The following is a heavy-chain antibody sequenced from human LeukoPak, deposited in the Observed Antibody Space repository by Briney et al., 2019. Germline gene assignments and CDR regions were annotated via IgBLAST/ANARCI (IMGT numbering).Heavy chain of an antibody. V-gene: IGHV4-34*01. CDR1: GGSFSGYY. D-gene: IGHD3-16*02. CDR3: ARGRGFYDYVWGSYRFSKTNFDY. Sequence: SETLSLTCAVYGGSFSGYYCSWIRQPPGKGLEWIGEINHSGSTNYNPSLKSRVTISVDTSKNQYSLKLSSVTAADTAVYYCARGRGFYDYVWGSYRFSKTNFDYWGQGTLVTVSS. CDR2: INHSGST. J-gene: IGHJ4*02.